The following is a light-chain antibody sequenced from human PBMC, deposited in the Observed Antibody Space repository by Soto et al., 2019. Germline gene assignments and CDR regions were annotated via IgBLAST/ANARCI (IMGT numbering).Light chain of an antibody. V-gene: IGKV1-27*01. Sequence: IQMTQSPSSLSASVGDRVTITCRASQGISYYLAWYQQKPGRVPKLLIYSASNLQSGVPSRFSGSGSGTDFTLTISSLQHEDVATYYCQKYNSAPWTLGQGTKVEIK. CDR1: QGISYY. CDR3: QKYNSAPWT. CDR2: SAS. J-gene: IGKJ1*01.